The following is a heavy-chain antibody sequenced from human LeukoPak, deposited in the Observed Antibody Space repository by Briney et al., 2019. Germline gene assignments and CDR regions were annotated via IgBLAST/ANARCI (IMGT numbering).Heavy chain of an antibody. Sequence: PGRSLRLSCAASGFTFSSYAMHWVRQAPGKGLEWVSYISSSGSTIYYADSVKGRFTISRDDARNSLYLQMNSLRAEDTAVYYCARDLGVVVVPAAPIGYWGQGTLVTVSS. V-gene: IGHV3-48*04. D-gene: IGHD2-2*01. CDR3: ARDLGVVVVPAAPIGY. CDR2: ISSSGSTI. CDR1: GFTFSSYA. J-gene: IGHJ4*02.